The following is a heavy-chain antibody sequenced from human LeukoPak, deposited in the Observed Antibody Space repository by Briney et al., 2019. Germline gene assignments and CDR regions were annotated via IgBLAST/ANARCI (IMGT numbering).Heavy chain of an antibody. J-gene: IGHJ6*03. D-gene: IGHD3-16*01. CDR2: IKQDGSEK. CDR3: ARVMSASVWRSYGSYYYYYYMDI. CDR1: GFTFSSYW. Sequence: GGSLRLSCAASGFTFSSYWMSWVRRAPGKGLEWVANIKQDGSEKYSVDSVKGRFTIPRDNAKNSLYMQMNSLRAEDTAVYYCARVMSASVWRSYGSYYYYYYMDIWGKGTTVTVSS. V-gene: IGHV3-7*01.